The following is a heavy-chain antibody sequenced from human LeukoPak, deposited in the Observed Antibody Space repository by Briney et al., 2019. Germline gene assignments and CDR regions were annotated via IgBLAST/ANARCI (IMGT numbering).Heavy chain of an antibody. D-gene: IGHD3-10*01. V-gene: IGHV1-18*01. Sequence: ASVKVSCKASGYTFTNYGISWVRQAPGQGLEWTGWISGFNGNTNYGQKVQGRVTMTTDTSTITAYMELRSLRSDDTAVYYCARMVRGVPYYYGMDVWGQETTVTVSS. CDR2: ISGFNGNT. J-gene: IGHJ6*02. CDR3: ARMVRGVPYYYGMDV. CDR1: GYTFTNYG.